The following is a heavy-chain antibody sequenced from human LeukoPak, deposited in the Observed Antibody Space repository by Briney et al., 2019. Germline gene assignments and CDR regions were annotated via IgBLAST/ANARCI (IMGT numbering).Heavy chain of an antibody. CDR2: ISNDXTKK. V-gene: IGHV3-30*18. D-gene: IGHD4-17*01. CDR1: GFTFSTYA. Sequence: GGSLRLSCAASGFTFSTYAMHWVRQAPGKGLEWXAVISNDXTKKXYAXXVXGRSTISRDNSENTLYLQMNSLRAEDTAVYYCAKDMNTVTTTFDYWGQGTLVTVSS. CDR3: AKDMNTVTTTFDY. J-gene: IGHJ4*02.